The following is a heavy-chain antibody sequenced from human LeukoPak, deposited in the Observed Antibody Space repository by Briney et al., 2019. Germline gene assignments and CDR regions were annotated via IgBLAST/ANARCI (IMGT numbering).Heavy chain of an antibody. D-gene: IGHD2-15*01. CDR3: ARVADIVYYYMDV. Sequence: PGGSLRLSCAASGFTFSSYEMNWVRQAPGKGLEWVSYISSSGSTIYYADSVKGRFTISRDNAKNSLYLQMNSLRAEDTAVYYCARVADIVYYYMDVWGKGTTVTVSS. CDR1: GFTFSSYE. CDR2: ISSSGSTI. J-gene: IGHJ6*03. V-gene: IGHV3-48*03.